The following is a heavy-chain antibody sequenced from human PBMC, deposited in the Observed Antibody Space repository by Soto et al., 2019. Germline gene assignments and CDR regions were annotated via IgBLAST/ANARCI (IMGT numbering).Heavy chain of an antibody. J-gene: IGHJ4*02. V-gene: IGHV3-15*07. CDR3: AWDNSGRFRTDH. CDR1: GLKFSDAW. Sequence: EVQLVESGGGLVKPGDSLRLSCAVSGLKFSDAWMNWVRQAPGKGLEWVAGIKSKGGGETKDYAAPVKGRFAISRDDSRDTLYLQMNSLKIEDTAVYYCAWDNSGRFRTDHWGQGTLVTVS. D-gene: IGHD4-4*01. CDR2: IKSKGGGETK.